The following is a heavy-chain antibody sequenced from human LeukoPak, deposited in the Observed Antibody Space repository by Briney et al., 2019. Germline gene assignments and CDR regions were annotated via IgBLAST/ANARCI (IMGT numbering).Heavy chain of an antibody. Sequence: SETLSLTCAVYGGSFSGYYWSWIRQPPGKGLEWIGEINHSGGTNYNPSLKSRVTISVDTSKNQFSLKLSSVTAADTAVYYCARLRETFDAFDIWGQGTMVTVSS. V-gene: IGHV4-34*01. CDR1: GGSFSGYY. CDR3: ARLRETFDAFDI. CDR2: INHSGGT. J-gene: IGHJ3*02.